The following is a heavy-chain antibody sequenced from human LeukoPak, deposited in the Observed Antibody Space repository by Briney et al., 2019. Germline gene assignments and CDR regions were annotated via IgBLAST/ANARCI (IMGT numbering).Heavy chain of an antibody. CDR2: ISGNGGST. J-gene: IGHJ4*02. D-gene: IGHD2-21*02. V-gene: IGHV3-23*01. CDR3: AKGCGAICYSDFDS. Sequence: GGSLRLSCAASGFTFSSYAMAWVRQAPRKGLEWVSTISGNGGSTFYAHSVMGRFTISRDRSKNTLYLQMNSLRVEDTAVYYCAKGCGAICYSDFDSWGQGILVTVSS. CDR1: GFTFSSYA.